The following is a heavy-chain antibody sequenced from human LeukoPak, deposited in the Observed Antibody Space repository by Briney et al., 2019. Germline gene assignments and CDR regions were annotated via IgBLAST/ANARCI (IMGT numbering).Heavy chain of an antibody. D-gene: IGHD4-17*01. Sequence: SETLSLTCSVSGGSLSSFYWGWIRQPPGKGLEFVGYIHYTGCAYYNPSLKSRLTMSVDTSRNHFYLNLMSVSAADTAIYYCARYLSTVTNRYYFDYWGQGLLVTVSS. CDR1: GGSLSSFY. V-gene: IGHV4-59*01. J-gene: IGHJ4*02. CDR3: ARYLSTVTNRYYFDY. CDR2: IHYTGCA.